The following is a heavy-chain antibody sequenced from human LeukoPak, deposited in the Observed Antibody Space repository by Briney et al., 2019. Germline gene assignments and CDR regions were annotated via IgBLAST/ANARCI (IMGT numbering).Heavy chain of an antibody. V-gene: IGHV4-59*01. CDR2: IYYSGST. CDR1: GGSISSYY. J-gene: IGHJ3*02. D-gene: IGHD2-21*02. CDR3: ARALLLVTDAFDI. Sequence: SETLSLTCTVSGGSISSYYWSWIRQPPGKGLEWIGYIYYSGSTNYNPSLKSRVTISVDTSKNQFSLKLSSATAADTAVYYCARALLLVTDAFDIWGQGTMVTVSS.